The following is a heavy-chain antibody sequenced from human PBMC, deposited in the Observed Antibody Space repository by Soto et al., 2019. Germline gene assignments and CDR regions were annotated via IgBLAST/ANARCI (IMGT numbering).Heavy chain of an antibody. CDR1: GFTFSSYG. D-gene: IGHD5-18*01. CDR3: VKERYAQLWLEDYGMDV. J-gene: IGHJ6*02. CDR2: ISYDGTDK. V-gene: IGHV3-30*18. Sequence: QVQLVESGGGVVQPGRSLRLSCAASGFTFSSYGIHWVRQAPGKGLEWVALISYDGTDKYYADSVKGRFTISRDNSKNKLYLQMSSLGPEDTAVYYCVKERYAQLWLEDYGMDVWGQGTTVTV.